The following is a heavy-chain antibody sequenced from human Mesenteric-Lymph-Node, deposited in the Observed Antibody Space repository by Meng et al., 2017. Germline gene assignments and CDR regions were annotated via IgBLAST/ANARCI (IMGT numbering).Heavy chain of an antibody. D-gene: IGHD6-13*01. V-gene: IGHV1-18*01. Sequence: ASVKVSCKASGYTFTSYGISWVRQAPGQGLEWMGWISAYNGNTNYAQKLQGRVTMTTDTSTSTAYMELSRLRSDDTAVYYCERERQQLGYWYFDLWGRGTLVTVSS. CDR1: GYTFTSYG. J-gene: IGHJ2*01. CDR3: ERERQQLGYWYFDL. CDR2: ISAYNGNT.